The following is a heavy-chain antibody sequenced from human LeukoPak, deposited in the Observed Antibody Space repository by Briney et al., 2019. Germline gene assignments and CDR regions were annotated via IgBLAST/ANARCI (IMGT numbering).Heavy chain of an antibody. CDR3: AKNRDRGVPTYYYDSSGSSHFDL. CDR1: GFTFSSYG. Sequence: GGSLRLSCAASGFTFSSYGMHWVRRAPGKGLEWVAVISYDGSNKYYADSVKGRFTISRDNSKNTLYLQMNSLRAEDTAVYYCAKNRDRGVPTYYYDSSGSSHFDLWGRGTLVTVSS. J-gene: IGHJ2*01. CDR2: ISYDGSNK. D-gene: IGHD3-22*01. V-gene: IGHV3-30*18.